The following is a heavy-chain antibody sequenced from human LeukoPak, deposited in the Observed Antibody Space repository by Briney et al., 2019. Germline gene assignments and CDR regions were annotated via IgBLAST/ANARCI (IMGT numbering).Heavy chain of an antibody. CDR2: ITRDGSST. J-gene: IGHJ6*04. Sequence: SGGSLRLSCAASGFTFSSSWMHWVRQAPGKGLVWVSRITRDGSSTTYADSVKGRFTTSRDNAKNTPYLQMDSLRDDDTAVYYCARDPGYESWSPFWGGMDVWGNGTTVIVSS. CDR1: GFTFSSSW. V-gene: IGHV3-74*01. CDR3: ARDPGYESWSPFWGGMDV. D-gene: IGHD3-16*01.